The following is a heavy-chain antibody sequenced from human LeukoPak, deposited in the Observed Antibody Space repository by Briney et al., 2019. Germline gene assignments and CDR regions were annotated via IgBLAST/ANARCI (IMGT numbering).Heavy chain of an antibody. V-gene: IGHV3-30*02. CDR3: AKGRLSWHDYFDY. D-gene: IGHD2-8*02. CDR1: GFTFSSYG. CDR2: IRYDGSNK. J-gene: IGHJ4*02. Sequence: GGSLRLSCAASGFTFSSYGMHWVRQAPGKGLEWVAFIRYDGSNKYYADSVKGRFTISRDNSKNTLYLQMNSLRAEDTAVYYCAKGRLSWHDYFDYWGQGTLVTVSS.